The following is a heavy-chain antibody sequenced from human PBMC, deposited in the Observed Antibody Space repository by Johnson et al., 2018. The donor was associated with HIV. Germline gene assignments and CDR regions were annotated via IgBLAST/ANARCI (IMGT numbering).Heavy chain of an antibody. V-gene: IGHV3-15*07. Sequence: VQLVESGGGLVQPGGSLRLSCAASGFTFSSYWMHWVRQAPGKGLVWVSRIKSKTDGGTTDYAAPVKGRFTISRDNSKNTLYLQMNSLRAEDTAVYYCAKDATLQDGTGAFDIWGQGTMVTVSS. CDR1: GFTFSSYW. CDR3: AKDATLQDGTGAFDI. CDR2: IKSKTDGGTT. D-gene: IGHD1-1*01. J-gene: IGHJ3*02.